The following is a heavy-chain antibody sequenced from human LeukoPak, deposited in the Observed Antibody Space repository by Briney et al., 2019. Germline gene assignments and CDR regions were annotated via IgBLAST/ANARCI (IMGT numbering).Heavy chain of an antibody. Sequence: GGSLRLSCAASGFTVSSNYMSWVRQAPGKGLEWVSVIYSGGSTYYADSVKGRFTISRDNSKNTLYLQMNSLRAEDTAVYYCARTRGYSSSWPAEYFQHWGQGTLVTVSP. J-gene: IGHJ1*01. CDR3: ARTRGYSSSWPAEYFQH. V-gene: IGHV3-66*01. CDR1: GFTVSSNY. D-gene: IGHD6-13*01. CDR2: IYSGGST.